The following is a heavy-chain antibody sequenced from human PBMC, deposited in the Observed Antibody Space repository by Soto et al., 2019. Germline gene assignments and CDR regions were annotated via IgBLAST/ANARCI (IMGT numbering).Heavy chain of an antibody. V-gene: IGHV3-23*01. Sequence: EVQLLDSGGGLVQPGGSLRLSCAASGFTFSGYALTWVRQAPGKGLEWVSAISDGGDATSYADSVKGRFTISRDNSKNTLYLQMNTLRAEDTAVYYCARKVSGSTGRPDLWYFDLWGRGTLVTVSS. CDR2: ISDGGDAT. CDR1: GFTFSGYA. D-gene: IGHD3-10*01. J-gene: IGHJ2*01. CDR3: ARKVSGSTGRPDLWYFDL.